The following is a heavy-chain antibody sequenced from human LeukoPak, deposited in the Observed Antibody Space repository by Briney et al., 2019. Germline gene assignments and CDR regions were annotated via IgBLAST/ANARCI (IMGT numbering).Heavy chain of an antibody. CDR1: GGTFSSYA. CDR3: AREGTGLVIITASFDY. D-gene: IGHD3-9*01. J-gene: IGHJ4*02. V-gene: IGHV1-69*04. CDR2: IIPILGIA. Sequence: SVKVSCKASGGTFSSYAISWVRQAPGQGLEWRGTIIPILGIANYAQKFQGRVTITADKSTSTAYMELSSLRSEDTAVYYCAREGTGLVIITASFDYWGQGILVTVSS.